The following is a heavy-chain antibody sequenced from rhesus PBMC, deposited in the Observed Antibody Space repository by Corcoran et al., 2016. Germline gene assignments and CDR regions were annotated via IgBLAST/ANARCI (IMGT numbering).Heavy chain of an antibody. CDR2: IYGGSGST. D-gene: IGHD3-16*01. CDR1: GGSISGYYL. J-gene: IGHJ4*01. V-gene: IGHV4-143*01. Sequence: QVQLQESGPGVVKASETLSLTCAVSGGSISGYYLWSWIRQPPGKGLELIGYIYGGSGSTSYNPSLKSRVILSIDTSKDQFSLKVNSVTAADTAVYYCARSLRYYSGSYYPDFDYWGQGVLVTVSS. CDR3: ARSLRYYSGSYYPDFDY.